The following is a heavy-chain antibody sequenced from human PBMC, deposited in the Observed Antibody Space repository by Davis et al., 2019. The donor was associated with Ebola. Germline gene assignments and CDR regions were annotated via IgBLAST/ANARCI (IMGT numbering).Heavy chain of an antibody. CDR2: ISYDGSNK. CDR1: GFTFSSYG. V-gene: IGHV3-30*18. CDR3: AKDDYGDYAYDY. J-gene: IGHJ4*02. D-gene: IGHD4-17*01. Sequence: GGSLRLSCAASGFTFSSYGMHWVRQAPGKGLEWVEVISYDGSNKYYADSVKGRFTISRDNSKNTLYLQMNSLRAEDTAVYYCAKDDYGDYAYDYWGQGTLVTVSS.